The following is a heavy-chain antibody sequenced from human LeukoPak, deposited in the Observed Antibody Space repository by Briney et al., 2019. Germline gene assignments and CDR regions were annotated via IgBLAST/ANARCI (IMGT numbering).Heavy chain of an antibody. D-gene: IGHD5-18*01. CDR1: GFTFSSYG. V-gene: IGHV3-30*18. Sequence: GGSLRLSCAASGFTFSSYGMHWVRQSPGKGLEWVAVISYAVSNKYYADSVKGRFTISRDNSKNTLYLQMDSLRAEDTAVFYCAKANTAMSYFDYWGQGTLVTVSS. J-gene: IGHJ4*02. CDR3: AKANTAMSYFDY. CDR2: ISYAVSNK.